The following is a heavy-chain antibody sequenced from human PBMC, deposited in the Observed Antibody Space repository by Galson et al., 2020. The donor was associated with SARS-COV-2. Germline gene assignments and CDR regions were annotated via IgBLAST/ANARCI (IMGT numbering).Heavy chain of an antibody. V-gene: IGHV3-23*01. D-gene: IGHD2-15*01. CDR2: ISGSGNTP. Sequence: GGSLRLSCEASGFTFSTYAMAWVRQAPGMGLEWVSSISGSGNTPYHADSVKGRFTISRDKSKSTLYLQMNSLRADDTAVYYCARDHSSRYYFDSWGQGSLVTVSS. J-gene: IGHJ4*02. CDR3: ARDHSSRYYFDS. CDR1: GFTFSTYA.